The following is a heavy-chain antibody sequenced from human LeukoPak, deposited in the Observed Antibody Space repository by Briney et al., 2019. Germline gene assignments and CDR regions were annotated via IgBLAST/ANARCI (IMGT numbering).Heavy chain of an antibody. Sequence: ASVKVSCKASGGTFSSYAISWVRQAPGQGLEWMGGIIPIFGTANYAQKFQGRVTITTDESTSTAYTELSSLRSEDTAVYYCARGRSYYYGSGSYYGWFDPWGQGTLVTVSS. V-gene: IGHV1-69*05. D-gene: IGHD3-10*01. J-gene: IGHJ5*02. CDR2: IIPIFGTA. CDR3: ARGRSYYYGSGSYYGWFDP. CDR1: GGTFSSYA.